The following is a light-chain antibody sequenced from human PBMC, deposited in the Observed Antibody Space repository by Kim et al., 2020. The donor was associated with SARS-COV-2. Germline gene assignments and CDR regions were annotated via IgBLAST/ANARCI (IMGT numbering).Light chain of an antibody. CDR2: EVN. Sequence: SALTPPASVSGSPGQSITISCTGTSSDVGSYNLVSWYQQHPGKAPKLMIYEVNKWPSGVSNRFSGSRSGNSASLTISGLQAEDEADYYCSSYAGSSTLVFGGGTQLTVL. J-gene: IGLJ2*01. CDR3: SSYAGSSTLV. CDR1: SSDVGSYNL. V-gene: IGLV2-23*02.